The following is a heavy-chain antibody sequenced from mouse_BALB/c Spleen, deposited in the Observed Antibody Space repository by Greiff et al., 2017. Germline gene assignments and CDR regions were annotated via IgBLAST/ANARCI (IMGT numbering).Heavy chain of an antibody. J-gene: IGHJ3*01. V-gene: IGHV5-6-5*01. CDR2: ISSGGST. CDR3: ARENRIYYGYAWFAY. D-gene: IGHD2-2*01. Sequence: DVKLVESGGGLVKPGGSLKLSCAASGFTFSSYAMSWVRQTPEKRLEWVASISSGGSTYYPDSVKGRFTISRDNARNILYLQMSSLRSEDTDMYYCARENRIYYGYAWFAYWGQGTLVTVSA. CDR1: GFTFSSYA.